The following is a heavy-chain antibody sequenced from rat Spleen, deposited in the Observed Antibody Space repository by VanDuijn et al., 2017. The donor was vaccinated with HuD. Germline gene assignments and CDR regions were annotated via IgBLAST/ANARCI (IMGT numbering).Heavy chain of an antibody. Sequence: EVQLVESDGGLVQPGRSLKLSCAASGFTFSDYYMAWVRQAPTKGLEWVASISPSGGSTYYRDSVKGRFTISRDNAKSTLSLQMDSLRSEDTATYYCARRHYGYTDYFDYWDQGVMVTVSS. D-gene: IGHD1-9*01. V-gene: IGHV5-25*01. J-gene: IGHJ2*01. CDR1: GFTFSDYY. CDR3: ARRHYGYTDYFDY. CDR2: ISPSGGST.